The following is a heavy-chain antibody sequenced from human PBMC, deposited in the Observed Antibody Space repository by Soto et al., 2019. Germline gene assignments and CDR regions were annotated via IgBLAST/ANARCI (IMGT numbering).Heavy chain of an antibody. CDR1: EFTFSMYW. CDR2: IKHDGGEK. J-gene: IGHJ3*02. V-gene: IGHV3-7*01. D-gene: IGHD2-15*01. Sequence: GGSLRLSCAASEFTFSMYWMTWVRQAPGKGLEWVADIKHDGGEKYYVGSVTGRFTISRDNAENSLFLQMSNLRAEDSAVYYCAREGGSCSGGSCYRGGFDIWGHGTMVTVSS. CDR3: AREGGSCSGGSCYRGGFDI.